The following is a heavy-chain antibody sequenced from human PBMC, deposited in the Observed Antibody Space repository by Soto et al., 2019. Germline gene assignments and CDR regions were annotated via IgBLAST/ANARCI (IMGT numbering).Heavy chain of an antibody. CDR1: GGSISSSNW. D-gene: IGHD5-18*01. CDR3: AGGYSYGYDYYYYGMDV. V-gene: IGHV4-4*02. CDR2: IYHSGST. Sequence: SLTCAVSGGSISSSNWWSWVRQPPGKGLEWIGEIYHSGSTNYNPSLKSRVTISVDKSKNQFSLKLSSVTAADTAVYYCAGGYSYGYDYYYYGMDVWGQGTTVTVSS. J-gene: IGHJ6*02.